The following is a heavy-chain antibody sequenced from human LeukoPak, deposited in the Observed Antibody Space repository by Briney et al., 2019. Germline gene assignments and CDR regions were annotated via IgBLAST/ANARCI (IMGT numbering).Heavy chain of an antibody. CDR3: ARANSDYGDSRPFDI. J-gene: IGHJ3*02. CDR1: GGSISSYY. V-gene: IGHV4-59*01. D-gene: IGHD4-17*01. CDR2: IYYRGST. Sequence: SETLSLTCTVSGGSISSYYWSWILQPPGKGLEWIGYIYYRGSTNYNPSLKSRVTISVDTSKNQFSLKLSSVTAADTAVYYCARANSDYGDSRPFDIWGQGTMVTVSS.